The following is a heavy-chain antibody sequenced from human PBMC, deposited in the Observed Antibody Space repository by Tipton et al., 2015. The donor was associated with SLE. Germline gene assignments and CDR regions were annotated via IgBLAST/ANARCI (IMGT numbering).Heavy chain of an antibody. CDR2: IYTSGST. J-gene: IGHJ4*02. CDR3: ARDIFTWDY. Sequence: TLSLTCTVSGGSISSYYWSWIRQPPGKGLEWIGYIYTSGSTNYNPSLKSRVTISVDTSKNQFSLKLSSVTAADTAVYYCARDIFTWDYWGQGTLVTVSS. V-gene: IGHV4-4*09. CDR1: GGSISSYY. D-gene: IGHD2-21*01.